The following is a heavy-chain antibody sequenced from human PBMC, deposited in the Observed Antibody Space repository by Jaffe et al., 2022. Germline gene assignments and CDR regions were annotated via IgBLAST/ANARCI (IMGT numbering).Heavy chain of an antibody. CDR3: ARSNSGYDLIKRVYYFDY. D-gene: IGHD5-12*01. CDR2: INSDGSST. V-gene: IGHV3-74*01. J-gene: IGHJ4*02. Sequence: EVQLVESGGGLVQPGGSLRLSCAASGFTFSSYWMHWVRQAPGKGLVWVSRINSDGSSTSYADSVKGRFTISRDNAKNTLYLQMNSLRAEDTAVYYCARSNSGYDLIKRVYYFDYWGQGTLVTVSS. CDR1: GFTFSSYW.